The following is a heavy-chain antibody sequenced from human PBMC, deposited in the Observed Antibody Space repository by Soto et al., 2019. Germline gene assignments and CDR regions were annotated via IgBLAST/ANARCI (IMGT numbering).Heavy chain of an antibody. CDR1: GGSFSGYY. Sequence: SETLSLTCAVYGGSFSGYYWTWIRQPPGTGLEWIGEINHSGGTNYNPSLKSRVTISVDMSNNQFSLKLRAVTAADTAVYYCARSNIEPRLFMYPFDSWGQGTLVTVSS. D-gene: IGHD6-6*01. CDR2: INHSGGT. CDR3: ARSNIEPRLFMYPFDS. J-gene: IGHJ4*02. V-gene: IGHV4-34*01.